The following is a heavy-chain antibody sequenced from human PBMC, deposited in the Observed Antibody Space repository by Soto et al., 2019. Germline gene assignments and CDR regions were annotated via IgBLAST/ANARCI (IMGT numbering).Heavy chain of an antibody. J-gene: IGHJ5*02. CDR3: ARIPVDTSMIYWLDP. D-gene: IGHD5-18*01. CDR2: IYYSGNT. Sequence: PSETLSLTCTVADGSVSSGDYYWSWIRQPPGKGLEWIGYIYYSGNTNYNPSLKSRVIISVDTSKNLFSLKLTSVTAADTAVYYCARIPVDTSMIYWLDPWGQGTLVTLSS. CDR1: DGSVSSGDYY. V-gene: IGHV4-61*08.